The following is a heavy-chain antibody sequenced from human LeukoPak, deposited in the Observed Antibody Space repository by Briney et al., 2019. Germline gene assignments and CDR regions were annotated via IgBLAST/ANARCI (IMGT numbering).Heavy chain of an antibody. J-gene: IGHJ4*02. CDR3: ARGYIRLLDY. V-gene: IGHV3-23*01. CDR2: ISGSGAST. D-gene: IGHD5-18*01. Sequence: GGSLRLSCAASGFTFSSYAMSWVRQAPGKGLEWVSGISGSGASTYYADSVKGRFTISRDNSRNTLYLQMNSLRAEDTAVYYCARGYIRLLDYWGQGTLVTVSS. CDR1: GFTFSSYA.